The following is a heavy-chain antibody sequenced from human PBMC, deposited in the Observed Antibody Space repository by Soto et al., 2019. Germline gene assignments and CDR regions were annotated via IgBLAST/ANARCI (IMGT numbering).Heavy chain of an antibody. V-gene: IGHV1-2*02. D-gene: IGHD6-13*01. CDR2: INPNSGGT. Sequence: GASVKVSCKASGYTFTGHYMHWVRQAPGQGLEWMGWINPNSGGTNYAQKFQGRVTMTRDTSISTAYMELSRLRSDDTAVYYCARAEQQLGYYYCGMDVWGQGTTVTVSS. CDR3: ARAEQQLGYYYCGMDV. CDR1: GYTFTGHY. J-gene: IGHJ6*02.